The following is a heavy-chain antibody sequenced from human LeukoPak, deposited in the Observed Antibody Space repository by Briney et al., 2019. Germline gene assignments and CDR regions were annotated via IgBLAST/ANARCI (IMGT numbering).Heavy chain of an antibody. CDR1: GFTFSSYW. J-gene: IGHJ4*02. CDR3: ARFSRGNPDY. V-gene: IGHV3-74*01. Sequence: GGSLRLSCAASGFTFSSYWMHWVRQAPGKGQVWVSRINTDGISTSYADSVKGRFTISRDNAKNTLYLQMNSLRAEDTAVYYCARFSRGNPDYWGQGTLVTVSS. CDR2: INTDGIST. D-gene: IGHD2/OR15-2a*01.